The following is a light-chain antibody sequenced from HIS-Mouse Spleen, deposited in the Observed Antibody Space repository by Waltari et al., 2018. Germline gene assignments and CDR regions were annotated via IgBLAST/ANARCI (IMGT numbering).Light chain of an antibody. CDR1: YGSVPTMYY. CDR2: STN. Sequence: QTVVTQEPSFSVSPGGTVTLTCGLSYGSVPTMYYPSWYQQTPGQAPRTLIYSTNTRSSGVPDRFSGSILGNKAALTITGAQADDESDYYCVLYMGSGISVFGGGTKLTVL. J-gene: IGLJ3*02. V-gene: IGLV8-61*01. CDR3: VLYMGSGISV.